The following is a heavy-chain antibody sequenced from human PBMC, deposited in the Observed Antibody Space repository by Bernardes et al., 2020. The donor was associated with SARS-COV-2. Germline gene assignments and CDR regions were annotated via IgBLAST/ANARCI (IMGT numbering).Heavy chain of an antibody. CDR3: AGSACVIDCYIGGLRSWDYGMDV. CDR1: GGSIRNSNYY. Sequence: SETLSLTCTVSGGSIRNSNYYWGWIRQSPGKGLEWLGSIYSSGSAYYNPSLQSPVTDSVDTSKNQFSLRLSFATAADTPVSYCAGSACVIDCYIGGLRSWDYGMDVWGQGTTVIVSS. J-gene: IGHJ6*02. V-gene: IGHV4-39*01. D-gene: IGHD3-16*02. CDR2: IYSSGSA.